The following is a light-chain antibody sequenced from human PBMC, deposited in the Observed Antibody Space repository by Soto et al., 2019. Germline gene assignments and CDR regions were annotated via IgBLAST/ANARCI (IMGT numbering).Light chain of an antibody. V-gene: IGKV3-15*01. CDR1: QSVSGN. CDR2: GAS. Sequence: EIVMTQSPATQSVSPGERATLSCRASQSVSGNLAWYQQKPGQAPRLLIYGASTRATAIPARFSGSGSGTEFTLTISSLQSEHFAVYYCQHYNNWPITFGPGTKVDIK. CDR3: QHYNNWPIT. J-gene: IGKJ3*01.